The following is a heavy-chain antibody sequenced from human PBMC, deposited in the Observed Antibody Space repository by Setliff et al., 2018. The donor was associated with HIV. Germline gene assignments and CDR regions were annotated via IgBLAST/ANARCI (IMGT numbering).Heavy chain of an antibody. CDR2: INRGGST. CDR1: GESLSGYS. D-gene: IGHD1-1*01. CDR3: ATRGWNGYKAFDY. Sequence: PSETLSLTCGVYGESLSGYSWNWIRQPPGKGLEWIGEINRGGSTNYNPSLKSRAIISVDTSKKHLPLNLTSVTAADTAVYYCATRGWNGYKAFDYWGQGTLVTVSS. V-gene: IGHV4-34*01. J-gene: IGHJ4*02.